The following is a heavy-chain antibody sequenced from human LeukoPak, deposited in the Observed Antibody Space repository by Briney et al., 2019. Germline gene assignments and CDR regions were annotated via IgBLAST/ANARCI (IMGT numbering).Heavy chain of an antibody. CDR1: GGSISSRSYY. CDR3: ARHCDDSGYPRWVDC. D-gene: IGHD3-22*01. V-gene: IGHV4-39*01. CDR2: IYYSGST. J-gene: IGHJ4*02. Sequence: SETLSLTCTVSGGSISSRSYYWGWIRQPPGEGLEWIGSIYYSGSTYYNPSLKSRVTISVDTSKNHFSLKLSAVTAADTAVYYCARHCDDSGYPRWVDCWGQGTLVTVSS.